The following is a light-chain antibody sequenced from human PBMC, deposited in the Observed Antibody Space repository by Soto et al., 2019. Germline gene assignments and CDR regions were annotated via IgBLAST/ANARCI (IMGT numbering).Light chain of an antibody. V-gene: IGKV3-15*01. CDR2: GAS. Sequence: EIVMTQSPATLSVSPGERATLSCRASQSVSSNLAWYQQKPGQAPRLLIYGASTRATGIPAWFSGSGCGTEFTLTISSLHSEDFALYYCQQYNNFPYTFGQGTKLEIK. J-gene: IGKJ2*01. CDR3: QQYNNFPYT. CDR1: QSVSSN.